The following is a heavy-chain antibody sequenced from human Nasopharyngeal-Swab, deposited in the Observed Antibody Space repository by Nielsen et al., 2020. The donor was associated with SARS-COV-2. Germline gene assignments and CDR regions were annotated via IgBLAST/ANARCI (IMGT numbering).Heavy chain of an antibody. Sequence: SLKISCAASGFTFDDYYMPWVRQAPGKGLEWVSGISWNSGSIGYADSVKGRFTISRDNAKNSLFLQMNSLRAEDTALYYCAKLPTAMEETYMDVWGKGTTVTVSS. CDR3: AKLPTAMEETYMDV. CDR2: ISWNSGSI. V-gene: IGHV3-9*01. D-gene: IGHD5-18*01. J-gene: IGHJ6*03. CDR1: GFTFDDYY.